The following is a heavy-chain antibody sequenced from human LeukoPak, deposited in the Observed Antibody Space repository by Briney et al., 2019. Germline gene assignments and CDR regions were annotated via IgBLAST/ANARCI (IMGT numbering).Heavy chain of an antibody. Sequence: GGSLRLSCAASGFTFSSYAMSWVRQAPGKGLEWVSAISTSGDSSYYADSVKGRFTISRDNSKSTLYLQMNSLRAEDTAVYYCAREPNYYDSSDDYWGQGTLVTVSS. J-gene: IGHJ4*02. V-gene: IGHV3-23*01. D-gene: IGHD3-22*01. CDR3: AREPNYYDSSDDY. CDR1: GFTFSSYA. CDR2: ISTSGDSS.